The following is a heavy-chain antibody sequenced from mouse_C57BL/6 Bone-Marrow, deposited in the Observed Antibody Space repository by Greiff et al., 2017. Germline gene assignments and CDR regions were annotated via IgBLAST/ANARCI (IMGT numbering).Heavy chain of an antibody. CDR1: GFTFSSYA. V-gene: IGHV5-4*01. J-gene: IGHJ1*03. CDR2: ISDGGSYT. CDR3: ARDRTWTGPSV. Sequence: EVQLVESGGGLVKPGGSLKLSCAASGFTFSSYAMSWVRQTPEKRLEWVATISDGGSYTYYPDNVKGRYTLARDNAKNNLYLQMSHLKSEDTAMYYCARDRTWTGPSVWGTGTTVTVSS.